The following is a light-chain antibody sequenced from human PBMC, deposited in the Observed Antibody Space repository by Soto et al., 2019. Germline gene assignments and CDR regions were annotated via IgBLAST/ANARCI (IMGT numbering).Light chain of an antibody. V-gene: IGKV1-6*01. CDR2: AAS. J-gene: IGKJ4*01. Sequence: QMTQSPSSVSASVGDRVTITRRASQAISNWVDWYQQKPGKAPKLLINAASTLQSGLPSRFSGSGSGTEFTLTISSLQPEDFATYYCLQDYYYPLSFGGGTKVDIK. CDR1: QAISNW. CDR3: LQDYYYPLS.